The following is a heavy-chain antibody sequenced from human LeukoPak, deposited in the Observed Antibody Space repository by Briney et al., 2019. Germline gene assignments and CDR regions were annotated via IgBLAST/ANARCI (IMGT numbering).Heavy chain of an antibody. D-gene: IGHD1-26*01. J-gene: IGHJ4*02. CDR2: INTDGTGT. CDR3: ARVKSGSYYPIDY. V-gene: IGHV3-74*01. Sequence: GGSLRLSCAASGFTISNYWMHWIRQTPGKGLVWVSRINTDGTGTSYADSVKGRFTISRDGAKNTLYLQMSGLRAEDTAVYYCARVKSGSYYPIDYWGQGTLVTVSS. CDR1: GFTISNYW.